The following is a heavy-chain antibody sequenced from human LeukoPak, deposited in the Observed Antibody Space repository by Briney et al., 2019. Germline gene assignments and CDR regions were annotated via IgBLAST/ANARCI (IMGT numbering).Heavy chain of an antibody. CDR3: ARGLPSSYYYYYYMDV. CDR1: GFTFSIYS. D-gene: IGHD6-13*01. V-gene: IGHV3-48*01. J-gene: IGHJ6*03. Sequence: GGSLRLSCAASGFTFSIYSMNWVRQAPGKGLEWVSYISSDSNTIYYADSVKGRFTISRDNAKNSLYQQVNSLRAEDTAVYYCARGLPSSYYYYYYMDVWGKGTTVTVSS. CDR2: ISSDSNTI.